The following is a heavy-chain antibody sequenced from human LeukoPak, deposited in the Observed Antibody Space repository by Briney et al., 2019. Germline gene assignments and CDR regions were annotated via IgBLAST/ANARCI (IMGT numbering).Heavy chain of an antibody. D-gene: IGHD3-16*01. CDR3: ARDHGGINWFDP. CDR1: GNSFGDYY. J-gene: IGHJ5*02. Sequence: SETLSLTCTVSGNSFGDYYWSWIRQPAGKGLEWIGRIYTSGSTTYNPSLKSRVTMSVDTSKSQFSLNLMSVTAADTAVYYCARDHGGINWFDPWGQGTLVTVSS. V-gene: IGHV4-4*07. CDR2: IYTSGST.